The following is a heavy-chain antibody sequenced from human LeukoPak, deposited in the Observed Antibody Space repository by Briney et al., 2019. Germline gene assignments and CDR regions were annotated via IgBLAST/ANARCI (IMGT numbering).Heavy chain of an antibody. CDR2: ISAYNGNT. CDR3: ARDWVAYYDSSGPPEDY. D-gene: IGHD3-22*01. V-gene: IGHV1-18*01. Sequence: ASVKVSCKASGYTFTSYGISWVRQAPGQGLEWMGWISAYNGNTNYAQKLQGRVTMTTDTSTSTAYMELRSLRSDDTTVYYCARDWVAYYDSSGPPEDYWGQGTLVTVSS. J-gene: IGHJ4*02. CDR1: GYTFTSYG.